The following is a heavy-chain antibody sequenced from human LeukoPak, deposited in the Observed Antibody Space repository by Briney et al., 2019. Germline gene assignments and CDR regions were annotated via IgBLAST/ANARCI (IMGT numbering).Heavy chain of an antibody. CDR3: ARDSVPQWLGGNYFDY. Sequence: GASVNVSCKASVYTFTSYGIRGVRQAPGRGVEGVGWISAYNGNTNSAQKLQGRVTITTNTSTSTAYMELRSLRSDDTAVYYCARDSVPQWLGGNYFDYWGQGTLVTVSS. CDR1: VYTFTSYG. J-gene: IGHJ4*02. D-gene: IGHD6-19*01. CDR2: ISAYNGNT. V-gene: IGHV1-18*01.